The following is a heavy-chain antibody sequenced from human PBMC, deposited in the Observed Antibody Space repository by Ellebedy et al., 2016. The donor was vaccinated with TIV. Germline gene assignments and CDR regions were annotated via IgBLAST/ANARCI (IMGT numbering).Heavy chain of an antibody. CDR2: IKYDGADK. Sequence: GESLKISCAASGFTFSVNWMSWARQAPGKGLEWVARIKYDGADKDYVDSVKGRFTISRDNAKNSLYLQMNSLRVEDTAVYFCVRARNYALDSWGQGTLVTVSS. D-gene: IGHD3-16*01. V-gene: IGHV3-7*01. CDR1: GFTFSVNW. J-gene: IGHJ4*02. CDR3: VRARNYALDS.